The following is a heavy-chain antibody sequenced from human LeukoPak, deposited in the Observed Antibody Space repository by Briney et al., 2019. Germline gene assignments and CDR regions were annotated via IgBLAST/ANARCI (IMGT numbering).Heavy chain of an antibody. CDR2: IYYSGST. CDR1: GGSISSYY. J-gene: IGHJ4*02. Sequence: SETLSLTCTVSGGSISSYYWSWIRQPPGKGLEWIGYIYYSGSTNYNPSLKSRVTISVDTSKNQFSLKLSSVTAADTAVYYCARDKRVYYGSGSQYWGQGTLVTVSS. D-gene: IGHD3-10*01. V-gene: IGHV4-59*01. CDR3: ARDKRVYYGSGSQY.